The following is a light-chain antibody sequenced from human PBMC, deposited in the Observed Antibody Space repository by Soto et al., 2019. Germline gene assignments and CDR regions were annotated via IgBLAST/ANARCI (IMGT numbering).Light chain of an antibody. Sequence: EIVMTQSPATLSVSPGERATLSCRASQSVSSNLAWYQHKPGQAPRLLIYGASTRATGIPARFSGSGSGTEFTLTMSSLQSEDFAVYYCQQYNKWPLTFVGGTKVEIK. V-gene: IGKV3-15*01. CDR1: QSVSSN. CDR2: GAS. J-gene: IGKJ4*01. CDR3: QQYNKWPLT.